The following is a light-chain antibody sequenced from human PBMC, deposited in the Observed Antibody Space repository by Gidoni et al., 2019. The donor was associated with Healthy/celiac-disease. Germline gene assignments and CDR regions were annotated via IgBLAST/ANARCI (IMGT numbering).Light chain of an antibody. Sequence: EIVFTQSPATLSLSPGERATRSCRASQSVSSYLALYQQKPGQAPRLLIYDASNRATGIPARFSGSGSGTDFTLTISSLEPEDFAVYYCQQRSNWPAFGGGTKVEIK. V-gene: IGKV3-11*01. J-gene: IGKJ4*01. CDR3: QQRSNWPA. CDR1: QSVSSY. CDR2: DAS.